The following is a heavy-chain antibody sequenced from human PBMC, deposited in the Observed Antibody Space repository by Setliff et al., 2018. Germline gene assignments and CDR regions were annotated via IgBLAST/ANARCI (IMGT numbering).Heavy chain of an antibody. J-gene: IGHJ5*02. D-gene: IGHD6-13*01. CDR1: GGSISSSSYY. CDR3: ARGGGVAAAAWFDP. V-gene: IGHV4-39*07. CDR2: IYKSGST. Sequence: SETLSLTCTVSGGSISSSSYYWGWIRQPPGKGLEWFGHIYKSGSTNYNPSLKSRVTMSLDTSKNQFSLNLSSVTAADTAVYYCARGGGVAAAAWFDPWGQGTLVTVSS.